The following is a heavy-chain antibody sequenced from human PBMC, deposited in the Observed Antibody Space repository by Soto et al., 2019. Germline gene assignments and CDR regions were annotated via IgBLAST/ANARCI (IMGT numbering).Heavy chain of an antibody. J-gene: IGHJ3*02. Sequence: QVQLVQSGAEVKKPGSSVKVSCKASGGTFSSYAISWVRQAPGQGLEWMGGIIPIFGTANYAQKFQGRVTITADESTSTAYMELSSLRSEDTAVYYCARDRPAYYYDSSGHDNDAFDIWGQGTMVTVSS. CDR2: IIPIFGTA. D-gene: IGHD3-22*01. CDR3: ARDRPAYYYDSSGHDNDAFDI. CDR1: GGTFSSYA. V-gene: IGHV1-69*12.